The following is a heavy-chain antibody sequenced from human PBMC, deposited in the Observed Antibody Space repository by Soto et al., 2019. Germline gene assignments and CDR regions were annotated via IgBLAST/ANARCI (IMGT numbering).Heavy chain of an antibody. CDR2: IYYSGST. CDR1: GGSISSGGYY. CDR3: ARAGSIVDTAMVTSSWFDP. J-gene: IGHJ5*02. D-gene: IGHD5-18*01. V-gene: IGHV4-31*03. Sequence: SETLSLTCTVSGGSISSGGYYWSWIRQHPGKGLEWIGYIYYSGSTYYNPSLKSRVTISVDTSKNQFSLKLSSVTAADTAVYYCARAGSIVDTAMVTSSWFDPWGQGTLVTVSS.